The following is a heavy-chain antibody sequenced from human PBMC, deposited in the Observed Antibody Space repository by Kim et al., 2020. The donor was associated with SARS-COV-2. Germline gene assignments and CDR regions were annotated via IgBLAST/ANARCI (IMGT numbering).Heavy chain of an antibody. D-gene: IGHD3-10*01. CDR3: ARETTMVRGAPGAFDI. V-gene: IGHV1-3*01. Sequence: KFQGRVTITRDTSASTAYMELSSLRAEDTAVYYCARETTMVRGAPGAFDIWGQGTMVTVSS. J-gene: IGHJ3*02.